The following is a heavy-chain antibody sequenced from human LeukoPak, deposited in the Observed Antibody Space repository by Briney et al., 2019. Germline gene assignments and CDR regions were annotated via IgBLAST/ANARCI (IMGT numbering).Heavy chain of an antibody. J-gene: IGHJ6*04. Sequence: GGSLRLSCAASGFAFSSSWMHWVRQAPGKGLVWVSRITRDGSSTTYADSVKGRFTTSRDNAKNTLYLQMDSLRDDDTAVYYCARDPGYESWSPFWGGMDVWGNGTTVIVSS. CDR3: ARDPGYESWSPFWGGMDV. CDR1: GFAFSSSW. D-gene: IGHD3-16*01. V-gene: IGHV3-74*01. CDR2: ITRDGSST.